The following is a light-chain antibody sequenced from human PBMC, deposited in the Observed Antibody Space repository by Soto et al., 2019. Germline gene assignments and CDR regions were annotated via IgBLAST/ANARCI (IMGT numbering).Light chain of an antibody. CDR3: QQYDNLPRT. CDR2: GAS. V-gene: IGKV3-15*01. J-gene: IGKJ1*01. Sequence: EIVMTQSPATLSVSPGERATLSCRASQSVSSNLAWYQQKPGQAPRLLIYGASTRATGIPARFSGSGSGTEFTLTISRLQSDDLAVYYCQQYDNLPRTFGQGTKVEIK. CDR1: QSVSSN.